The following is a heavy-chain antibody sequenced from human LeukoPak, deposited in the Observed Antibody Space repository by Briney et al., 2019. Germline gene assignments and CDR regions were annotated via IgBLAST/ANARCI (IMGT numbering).Heavy chain of an antibody. CDR3: AKDSRHIVVVTAIQSSYFDY. V-gene: IGHV3-30*18. Sequence: GRSLRLSCAASGFTFNSYGMHWVRQAPGKGLEWVAFISYDGNNEHCADSVKGRFTISRDKSKNTLYLQMNSPRAEDTAVYYCAKDSRHIVVVTAIQSSYFDYWGQGTLVTVSS. CDR1: GFTFNSYG. D-gene: IGHD2-21*02. CDR2: ISYDGNNE. J-gene: IGHJ4*02.